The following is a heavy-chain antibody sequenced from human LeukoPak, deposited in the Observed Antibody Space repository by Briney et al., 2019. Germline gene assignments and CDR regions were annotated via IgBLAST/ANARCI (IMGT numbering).Heavy chain of an antibody. CDR3: AREKEVLLWFGELLPRPNWFDP. D-gene: IGHD3-10*01. J-gene: IGHJ5*02. Sequence: ASVKVSCKASGYTFTSYGISWVRQAPGQGLEWMGWISAYNGNTNYAQKLQGRVTMTTDTSTSTAYMELRSLRSDDTAVYYCAREKEVLLWFGELLPRPNWFDPWGQGTLVTVSS. V-gene: IGHV1-18*01. CDR1: GYTFTSYG. CDR2: ISAYNGNT.